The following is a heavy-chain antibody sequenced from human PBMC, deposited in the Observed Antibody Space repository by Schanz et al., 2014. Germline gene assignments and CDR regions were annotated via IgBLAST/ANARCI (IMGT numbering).Heavy chain of an antibody. J-gene: IGHJ4*02. V-gene: IGHV4-34*01. CDR3: ARAARRARVVPRYFDS. D-gene: IGHD2-2*01. CDR1: GGSFSGYY. Sequence: QVQLQQWGAGLLKPSETLSLTCAVYGGSFSGYYWSWIRQPPGKGLEWIAEINHGGSTNYNPSLNRRVTITVDTSKNQFSLKLRSVTAADTAVYYCARAARRARVVPRYFDSWGQGTLVTVSS. CDR2: INHGGST.